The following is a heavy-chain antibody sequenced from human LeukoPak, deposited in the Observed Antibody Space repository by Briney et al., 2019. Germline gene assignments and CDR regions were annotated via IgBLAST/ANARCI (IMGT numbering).Heavy chain of an antibody. CDR3: ARESIVAVPAAIHNWFDP. CDR1: GGSFSGYY. Sequence: SETLSLTCAVYGGSFSGYYWSWIRQPPGKGLEWIGEINHSGSTNYNPSLKSRVTISVDTSKNQFSLKLSSVTAADTAVYYCARESIVAVPAAIHNWFDPWGQGTLVTVSS. CDR2: INHSGST. V-gene: IGHV4-34*01. J-gene: IGHJ5*02. D-gene: IGHD2-2*02.